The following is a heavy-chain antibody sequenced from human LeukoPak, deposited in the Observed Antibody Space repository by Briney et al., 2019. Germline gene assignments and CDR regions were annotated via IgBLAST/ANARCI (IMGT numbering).Heavy chain of an antibody. V-gene: IGHV3-30*02. CDR1: GFTLSSYG. CDR3: AKDYSSSWYDYYYYYYYMDV. D-gene: IGHD6-13*01. J-gene: IGHJ6*03. CDR2: IRYDGSNK. Sequence: PGGSLRLSCAASGFTLSSYGMHWVRQAPGKGLEWVAFIRYDGSNKYYADSVKGRFTISRDNSKNTLYLQMNSLRAEDTAVYYCAKDYSSSWYDYYYYYYYMDVWGKGTTVTISS.